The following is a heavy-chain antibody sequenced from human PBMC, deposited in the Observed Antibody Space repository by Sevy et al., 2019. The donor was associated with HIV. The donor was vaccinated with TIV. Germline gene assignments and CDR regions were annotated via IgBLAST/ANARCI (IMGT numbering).Heavy chain of an antibody. Sequence: SETLSLTCTVSGGSIIGYYCSWIRQSPGKGLEWIGYIFYSGTTAYNPSLKSRVTISVDTSKNQFSLKLSSVTAADTAVYYCARHVAVPYFPEGFDYWGQGTLVTVSS. V-gene: IGHV4-59*08. CDR1: GGSIIGYY. CDR3: ARHVAVPYFPEGFDY. CDR2: IFYSGTT. D-gene: IGHD2-21*01. J-gene: IGHJ4*02.